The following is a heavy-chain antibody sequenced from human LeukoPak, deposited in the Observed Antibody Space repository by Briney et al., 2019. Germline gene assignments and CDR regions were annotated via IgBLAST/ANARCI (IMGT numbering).Heavy chain of an antibody. CDR2: ISSSSSYI. J-gene: IGHJ3*02. CDR3: ARDAFNYYDSSGCDAFDI. Sequence: PGGSLRLSCAASGFTFSSHSVNWVRQAPGKGLEWVSSISSSSSYIYYADSVKGRFTISRDNAKNSLYLQMNSLRAEDTAVYYCARDAFNYYDSSGCDAFDIWGQGTMVTVSS. D-gene: IGHD3-22*01. CDR1: GFTFSSHS. V-gene: IGHV3-21*01.